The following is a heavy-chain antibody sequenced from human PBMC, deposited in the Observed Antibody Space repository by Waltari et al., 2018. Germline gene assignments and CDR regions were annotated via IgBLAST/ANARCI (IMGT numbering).Heavy chain of an antibody. Sequence: QVQLQQWGAGLLKPSDTLSLTCGVSTEFFSGYPWIWIRQPPGKGLEGIGEGRDIGGTTYNPSLKSRVTISVDASEKKFSLKLSSVTAADTAVYYCARAFDSGYDSYYFDSWGQGTLVTVSS. CDR1: TEFFSGYP. CDR3: ARAFDSGYDSYYFDS. D-gene: IGHD5-12*01. J-gene: IGHJ4*02. V-gene: IGHV4-34*01. CDR2: GRDIGGT.